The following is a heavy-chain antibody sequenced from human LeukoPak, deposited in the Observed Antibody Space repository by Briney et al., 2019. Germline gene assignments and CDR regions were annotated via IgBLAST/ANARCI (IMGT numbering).Heavy chain of an antibody. V-gene: IGHV3-13*04. CDR2: TGTAGDT. D-gene: IGHD3-10*01. CDR3: ARSGYYYGSGSYLHYYYGMDV. Sequence: GGSLRLSCAASGFTFSSYDMHWVRQATGRGLEWVSATGTAGDTYYPGSVKGRFTISRENAKNSLYLQMNSLRAGDTAVYYCARSGYYYGSGSYLHYYYGMDVWGQGTTVTVSS. J-gene: IGHJ6*02. CDR1: GFTFSSYD.